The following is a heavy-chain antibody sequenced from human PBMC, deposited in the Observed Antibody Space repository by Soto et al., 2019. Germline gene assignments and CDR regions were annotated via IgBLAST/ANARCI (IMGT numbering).Heavy chain of an antibody. V-gene: IGHV3-64*01. D-gene: IGHD2-2*01. Sequence: GGSLRLSCAASGFTFSSYAMHWVRQAPGKGLEYVSAISSNGGSTYYTNSVKGRFTISRDNSKNTLYLQMGSLRAEDMAVYYCATSRHCSSTSCPEVAFDIWGQGTMVTVSS. CDR2: ISSNGGST. J-gene: IGHJ3*02. CDR3: ATSRHCSSTSCPEVAFDI. CDR1: GFTFSSYA.